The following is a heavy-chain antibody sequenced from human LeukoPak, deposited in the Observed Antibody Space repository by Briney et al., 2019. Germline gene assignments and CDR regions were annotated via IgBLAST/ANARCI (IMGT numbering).Heavy chain of an antibody. V-gene: IGHV3-21*01. Sequence: GGSLRLSCAASGFTLSSYSMNWVRQAPGKGLEWVSSISSSSSYIYYADSVKGRFTISRDNAKNSLYLQMNSLRAEDTAVYYCARDQWSSGWLEPNAFDIWGQGTMVTVSS. CDR3: ARDQWSSGWLEPNAFDI. CDR1: GFTLSSYS. CDR2: ISSSSSYI. D-gene: IGHD6-19*01. J-gene: IGHJ3*02.